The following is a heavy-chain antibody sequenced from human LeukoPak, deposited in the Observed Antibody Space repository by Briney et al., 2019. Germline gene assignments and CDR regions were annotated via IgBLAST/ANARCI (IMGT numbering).Heavy chain of an antibody. CDR3: ARDKSAGADTGSSFYY. D-gene: IGHD3-10*01. Sequence: PGGSLRLSCVVSEFNFRNYWMSWVRQAPGKGLEWVANIKRDESEKSYVDSVKGRFTISRDNGKNSLYLQMNSLRGEDTAVYYCARDKSAGADTGSSFYYWGQGALVTVSS. V-gene: IGHV3-7*03. CDR2: IKRDESEK. J-gene: IGHJ4*02. CDR1: EFNFRNYW.